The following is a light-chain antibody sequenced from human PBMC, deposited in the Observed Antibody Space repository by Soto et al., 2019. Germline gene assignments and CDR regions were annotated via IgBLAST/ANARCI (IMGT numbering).Light chain of an antibody. CDR2: AAS. V-gene: IGKV1-39*01. J-gene: IGKJ1*01. CDR3: HQNYNVPPWT. CDR1: QSISNY. Sequence: DIQMTQSPSSLSASVGDRVTITCRASQSISNYLDWYQLKPGKAPKLLIYAASSLQSGVPSRFTGSGSGTDFTLTISNMQAEDVATYYCHQNYNVPPWTFGQGTKVEIK.